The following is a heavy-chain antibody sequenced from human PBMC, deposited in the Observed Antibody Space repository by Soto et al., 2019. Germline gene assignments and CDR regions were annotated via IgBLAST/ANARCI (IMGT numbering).Heavy chain of an antibody. CDR3: AKGFGNYWAFDY. V-gene: IGHV1-3*01. D-gene: IGHD1-26*01. CDR2: INGGNGNT. J-gene: IGHJ4*02. CDR1: GNTVPNYA. Sequence: ASVKVSCKASGNTVPNYAIHWVRQAPGQRLEWMGWINGGNGNTYYSEHFQGRVTFTRDTSAGTVYMQLSSLTSEDTAVYYCAKGFGNYWAFDYWGQGTLVTVSS.